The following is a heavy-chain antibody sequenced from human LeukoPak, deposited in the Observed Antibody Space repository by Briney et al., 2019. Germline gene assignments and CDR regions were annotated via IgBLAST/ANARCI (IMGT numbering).Heavy chain of an antibody. Sequence: SETLSLTCTVSGGSISSYYWSWIRQPAGKGLEWIGRIYTSGSTNYNPSLKSRVTMSVDTSKNQFSLELSSVTAADTAVYYCARVGYDFWSGYYTGAFDIWGQGTMVTVSS. D-gene: IGHD3-3*01. V-gene: IGHV4-4*07. J-gene: IGHJ3*02. CDR1: GGSISSYY. CDR2: IYTSGST. CDR3: ARVGYDFWSGYYTGAFDI.